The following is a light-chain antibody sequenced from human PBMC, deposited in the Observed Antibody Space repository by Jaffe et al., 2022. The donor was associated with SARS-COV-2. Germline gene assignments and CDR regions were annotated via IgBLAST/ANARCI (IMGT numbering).Light chain of an antibody. CDR2: SAS. CDR1: RSVSSN. Sequence: EIIMTQSPATLSVSPGERATLSCRASRSVSSNLAWYQQRPGRAPRLLIYSASTRATGIPARFSGSGSETEFTLTISSLQSEDFAVYYCQQYYNWPRTFGQGTKVEIK. J-gene: IGKJ1*01. CDR3: QQYYNWPRT. V-gene: IGKV3-15*01.